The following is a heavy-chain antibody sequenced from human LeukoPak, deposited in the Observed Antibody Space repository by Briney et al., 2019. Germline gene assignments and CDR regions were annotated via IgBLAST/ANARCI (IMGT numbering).Heavy chain of an antibody. CDR2: TSDSGDST. J-gene: IGHJ4*02. CDR3: AKTTAMTTVLSGFDY. D-gene: IGHD4-23*01. Sequence: GGSLTLSCAPSGFTFSNYRMSWVRQAPGKGLEGVSDTSDSGDSTYYADSVKGRFTSSRDNSKNTMYLQINSMRAEDTAVYYCAKTTAMTTVLSGFDYWGQGTLVTVSS. V-gene: IGHV3-23*01. CDR1: GFTFSNYR.